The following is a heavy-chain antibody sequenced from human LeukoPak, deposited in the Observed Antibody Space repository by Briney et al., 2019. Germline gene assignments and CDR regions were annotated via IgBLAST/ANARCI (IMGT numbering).Heavy chain of an antibody. CDR1: GFTFSSYN. CDR3: ARVLETDCGGGSCYSGLDY. CDR2: ISRTSSYI. D-gene: IGHD2-15*01. J-gene: IGHJ4*02. V-gene: IGHV3-21*01. Sequence: PGGSLRLSCAASGFTFSSYNMNWARQAPGKGLEWVSSISRTSSYIYYADSVKGRFTISRDNAQNSLYLQMNSLRVEDTAVYYCARVLETDCGGGSCYSGLDYWGQGTLVTVSS.